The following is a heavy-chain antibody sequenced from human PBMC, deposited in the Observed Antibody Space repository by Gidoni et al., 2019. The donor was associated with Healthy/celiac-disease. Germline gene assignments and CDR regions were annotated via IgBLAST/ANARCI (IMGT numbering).Heavy chain of an antibody. CDR1: GGTFSSYA. Sequence: QVQLVQSGAEVKKPGSSVKVSCKASGGTFSSYAISWVRQAPGQGLEWMGRIIPILGIANYAQKFQGRVTITAGKSTSTAYMELSSLRSENTAVYYCAGRTGSSWNYFDYWGQGTLVTVSS. CDR3: AGRTGSSWNYFDY. D-gene: IGHD6-13*01. J-gene: IGHJ4*02. V-gene: IGHV1-69*04. CDR2: IIPILGIA.